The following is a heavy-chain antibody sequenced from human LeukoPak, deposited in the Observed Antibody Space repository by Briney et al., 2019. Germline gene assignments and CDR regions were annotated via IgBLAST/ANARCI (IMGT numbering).Heavy chain of an antibody. CDR1: GGTFSSYA. J-gene: IGHJ4*02. V-gene: IGHV1-8*02. Sequence: ASVKVSCKASGGTFSSYAISWVRQAPGQGLEWMGWMNPNSGNTGYAQKFQGRVTMTRNTSISTAYMELSSLRSEDTAVYYCARAPRKNYCSSTSCYYFDYWGQGTLVTVSS. D-gene: IGHD2-2*01. CDR3: ARAPRKNYCSSTSCYYFDY. CDR2: MNPNSGNT.